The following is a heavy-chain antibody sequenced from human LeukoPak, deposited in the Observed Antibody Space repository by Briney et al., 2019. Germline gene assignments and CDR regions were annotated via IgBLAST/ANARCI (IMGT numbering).Heavy chain of an antibody. CDR2: ISSSSSYI. CDR3: AKELPAVAGTGHYGMDV. CDR1: GFTFSSYS. J-gene: IGHJ6*02. V-gene: IGHV3-21*04. Sequence: GGSLRLSCAASGFTFSSYSMNWVRQAPGKGLEWVSSISSSSSYIYYADSVKGRFTISRDNAKNSLYLQMNSLRAEDTALYYCAKELPAVAGTGHYGMDVWGQGTTVTVSS. D-gene: IGHD6-19*01.